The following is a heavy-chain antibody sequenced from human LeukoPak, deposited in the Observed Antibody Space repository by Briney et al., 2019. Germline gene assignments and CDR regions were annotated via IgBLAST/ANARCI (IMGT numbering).Heavy chain of an antibody. CDR3: ARVDYVRPFDI. D-gene: IGHD4-17*01. CDR1: GGSLSSYY. V-gene: IGHV4-59*12. Sequence: SETLSLTCTVSGGSLSSYYWSWIRQPPGKGLEWIGYIYYSGSTKYNPSLKSRVTISVDTSKNQFSLKLSSMTAADTAVYYCARVDYVRPFDIWGQGTMVTVSS. CDR2: IYYSGST. J-gene: IGHJ3*02.